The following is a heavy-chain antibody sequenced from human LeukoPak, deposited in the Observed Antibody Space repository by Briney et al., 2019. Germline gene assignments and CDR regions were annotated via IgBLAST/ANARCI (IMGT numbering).Heavy chain of an antibody. CDR2: IYYSGST. D-gene: IGHD1-26*01. J-gene: IGHJ4*02. Sequence: SETLSLTCTVSGGSISSSSYYWGWIRQPPGKGLEWIGSIYYSGSTYYNPSLKSRVTISVDTSKNQFSLKLSSVTAADTAVYYCARLGGTTDFDYWGQGTLATVSS. CDR1: GGSISSSSYY. CDR3: ARLGGTTDFDY. V-gene: IGHV4-39*01.